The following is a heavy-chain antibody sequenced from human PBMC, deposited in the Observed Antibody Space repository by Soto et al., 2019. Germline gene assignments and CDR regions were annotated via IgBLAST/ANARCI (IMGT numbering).Heavy chain of an antibody. CDR2: ISYDGSNK. CDR3: AKDWEDIVVVVAATPYFDY. V-gene: IGHV3-30*18. J-gene: IGHJ4*02. D-gene: IGHD2-15*01. CDR1: GFTFSSYG. Sequence: QVQLVESGGGVVQPGRSLRLSCAASGFTFSSYGMHWVRQAPGKGLEWVAVISYDGSNKYYADSVKGRFTISRDNSKNTLYLQMNSLGAEDTGVYYCAKDWEDIVVVVAATPYFDYWGQGTLVTVSS.